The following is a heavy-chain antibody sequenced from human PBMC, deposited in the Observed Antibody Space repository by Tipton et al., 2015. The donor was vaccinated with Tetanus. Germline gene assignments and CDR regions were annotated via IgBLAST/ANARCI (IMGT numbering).Heavy chain of an antibody. Sequence: SLRLSCAASGFPFTTYGMTWVRLAPGKGLEWVAVITGSGVGTYYSDSVKGRFTVSRDNSRNTLYLQLNSLRVEDTAVYYCARARNIVSITGLQYWGPGTLVAVSS. CDR1: GFPFTTYG. J-gene: IGHJ4*02. D-gene: IGHD5/OR15-5a*01. CDR2: ITGSGVGT. CDR3: ARARNIVSITGLQY. V-gene: IGHV3-23*01.